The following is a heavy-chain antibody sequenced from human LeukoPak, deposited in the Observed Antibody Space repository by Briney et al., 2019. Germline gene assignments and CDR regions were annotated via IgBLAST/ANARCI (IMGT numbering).Heavy chain of an antibody. CDR2: INHSGST. CDR3: ARGAGQSAALDY. J-gene: IGHJ4*02. Sequence: SETLSLTCTVSGGSISSYYWSWIRQPPGKGLEWIGEINHSGSTNYNPSLKSRVTISVDTSKNQFSLKLSSVTAADTAVYYCARGAGQSAALDYWGQGTLVTVSS. V-gene: IGHV4-34*01. CDR1: GGSISSYY. D-gene: IGHD6-13*01.